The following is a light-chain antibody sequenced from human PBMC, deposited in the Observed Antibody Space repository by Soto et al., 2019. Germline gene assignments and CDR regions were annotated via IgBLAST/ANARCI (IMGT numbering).Light chain of an antibody. V-gene: IGKV3-15*01. CDR1: QSVSTN. Sequence: EIVMTQSPATLSVSPGARATLSCRASQSVSTNLAWYQHKPGQPPSLLIYGAATRATGVPARFTGSGSGTQFTLTITSLQSEDFAVDYCQQYKTWTWTFGQGTRVEVK. J-gene: IGKJ1*01. CDR3: QQYKTWTWT. CDR2: GAA.